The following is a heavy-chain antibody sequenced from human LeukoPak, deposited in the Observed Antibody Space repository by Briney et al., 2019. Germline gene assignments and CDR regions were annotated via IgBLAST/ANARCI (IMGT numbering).Heavy chain of an antibody. J-gene: IGHJ4*02. D-gene: IGHD5-18*01. CDR2: IDSGSSI. V-gene: IGHV3-48*03. CDR1: GFTFSSYE. Sequence: PGGSLRLSCAASGFTFSSYEMNWVRQAPGKGLEWVSYIDSGSSIYYADSAKGRFTISRDNAKNSLYLQMNSLRAEDTAVYCCARARFGYGTLFDYWGQGTLVTVSS. CDR3: ARARFGYGTLFDY.